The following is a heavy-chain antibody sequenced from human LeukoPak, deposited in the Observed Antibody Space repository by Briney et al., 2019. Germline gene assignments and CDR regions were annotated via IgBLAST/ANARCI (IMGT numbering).Heavy chain of an antibody. J-gene: IGHJ4*02. Sequence: GGSLRLSCSMSGFTLSHYAMSWVRQAPGKGLEWVSAISGSGGSTYYADSVKGRFTISRDNSKNTLYLQMNSLRAEDTAVYYCARGPTAQEDFDYWGQGTLVTVSS. CDR1: GFTLSHYA. CDR2: ISGSGGST. V-gene: IGHV3-23*01. CDR3: ARGPTAQEDFDY.